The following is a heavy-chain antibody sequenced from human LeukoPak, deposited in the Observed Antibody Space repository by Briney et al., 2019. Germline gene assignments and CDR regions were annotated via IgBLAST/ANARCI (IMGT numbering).Heavy chain of an antibody. D-gene: IGHD3-22*01. CDR1: SFAVSNTH. V-gene: IGHV3-53*01. J-gene: IGHJ4*02. CDR3: AKDLSSEHYYYDSSGFFDY. CDR2: IYSGGST. Sequence: PGGSLRLSCAATSFAVSNTHMTWVRQAPGKGLEWVSVIYSGGSTYYADSVKGRFTISRDNSKNTLYLQMNSLRAEDTAVYYCAKDLSSEHYYYDSSGFFDYWGQGTLVTVSS.